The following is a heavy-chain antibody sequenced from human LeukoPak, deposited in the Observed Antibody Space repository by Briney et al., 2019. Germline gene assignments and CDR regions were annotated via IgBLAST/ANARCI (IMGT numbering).Heavy chain of an antibody. CDR1: GFTVSSNY. V-gene: IGHV3-66*01. CDR2: IYRDGNT. CDR3: ARAKDYGRGGYYYGLDV. D-gene: IGHD3-16*01. Sequence: GGSLRLSCTASGFTVSSNYMSWVRQAPGKGLKWVSAIYRDGNTYYADSVKGRFTISRDNSKNTLYLQMNSLRAEDTAVYYCARAKDYGRGGYYYGLDVWGQGTTVTVSS. J-gene: IGHJ6*02.